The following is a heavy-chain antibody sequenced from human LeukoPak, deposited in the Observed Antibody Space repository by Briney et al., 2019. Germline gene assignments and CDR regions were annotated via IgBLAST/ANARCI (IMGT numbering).Heavy chain of an antibody. Sequence: PGGSLRLSCAASGFTFSSYEMNGVRQAPGKGLEWVSYISSSGSTIYYADSVKGRFTISRDNAKNSLYLQMNSLRAEDAAVYYCARGDSGSYYFDYWGQGTLVTVSS. V-gene: IGHV3-48*03. CDR1: GFTFSSYE. CDR2: ISSSGSTI. CDR3: ARGDSGSYYFDY. D-gene: IGHD1-26*01. J-gene: IGHJ4*02.